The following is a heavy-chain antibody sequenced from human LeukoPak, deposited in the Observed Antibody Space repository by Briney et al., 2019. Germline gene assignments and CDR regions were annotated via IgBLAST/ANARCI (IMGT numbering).Heavy chain of an antibody. Sequence: SETLSLTCTVSGGSISSYYWSWIRQPPGKGLEWIGYIYYSGSTNYNPSLKSRVTISVDTSKNQFSLKLSSVTAADTAVYYCYGSIAVAGTHFDYWGQGTLVTVSS. D-gene: IGHD6-19*01. CDR1: GGSISSYY. CDR3: YGSIAVAGTHFDY. J-gene: IGHJ4*02. V-gene: IGHV4-59*08. CDR2: IYYSGST.